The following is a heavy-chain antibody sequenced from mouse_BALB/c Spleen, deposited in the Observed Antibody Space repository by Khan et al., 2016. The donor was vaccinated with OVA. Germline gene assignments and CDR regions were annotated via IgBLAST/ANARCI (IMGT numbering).Heavy chain of an antibody. D-gene: IGHD1-1*01. CDR1: GYTFTSYV. CDR2: ISPNSDGS. J-gene: IGHJ3*01. V-gene: IGHV1S136*01. Sequence: EVQLQESGPELVKPGASVKMSCKASGYTFTSYVMHWVKQKPGQGLEWIGYISPNSDGSKYNEKFRGKATLTSDKSSSTAYMELSSLNSEDSAVYYCLRSLYYYGSAYEWFAYWGQGTLVTVSA. CDR3: LRSLYYYGSAYEWFAY.